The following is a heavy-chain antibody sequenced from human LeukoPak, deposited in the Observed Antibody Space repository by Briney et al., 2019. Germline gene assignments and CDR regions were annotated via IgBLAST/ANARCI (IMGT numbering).Heavy chain of an antibody. CDR3: ARSTSGYSTYFFDY. CDR2: IYWDDDK. Sequence: SAPTLVKPTQTLTLTCTFSGFSLSTSGVSVGWIRQPPGEALDWLALIYWDDDKRYSPSLKSRLTITKDTSKNQVVLTMTNMDPVDTATYYCARSTSGYSTYFFDYWGQGTLVTVSS. D-gene: IGHD3-9*01. CDR1: GFSLSTSGVS. J-gene: IGHJ4*02. V-gene: IGHV2-5*02.